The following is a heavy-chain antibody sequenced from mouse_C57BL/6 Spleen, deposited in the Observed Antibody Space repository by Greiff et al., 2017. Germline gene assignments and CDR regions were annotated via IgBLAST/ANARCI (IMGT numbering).Heavy chain of an antibody. CDR1: GYTFTDYY. CDR2: IYPGSGNT. V-gene: IGHV1-76*01. J-gene: IGHJ4*01. CDR3: ARGDYAMDY. Sequence: QVQLQQSGAELVRPGASVKLSCKASGYTFTDYYINWVTQRPGQGLEWIARIYPGSGNTYYNEKFKGKATLTAEKSSSTAYMQLSSLTSEDSAVYFCARGDYAMDYWGQGTSVTVSS.